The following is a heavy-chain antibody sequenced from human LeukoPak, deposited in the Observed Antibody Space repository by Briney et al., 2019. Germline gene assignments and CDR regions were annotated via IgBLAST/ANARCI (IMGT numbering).Heavy chain of an antibody. CDR2: ISGSGEGT. D-gene: IGHD2-15*01. CDR3: AKGEGASCYSSSDY. V-gene: IGHV3-23*01. CDR1: GFTFTNYA. J-gene: IGHJ4*02. Sequence: GGSLRLSCAASGFTFTNYAMSWVRQAPGKGLEWVSAISGSGEGTYYADSVRGRFTISRDNSKNTLYLQMNSLTAGDTAVYFCAKGEGASCYSSSDYWGQGTLVTVPS.